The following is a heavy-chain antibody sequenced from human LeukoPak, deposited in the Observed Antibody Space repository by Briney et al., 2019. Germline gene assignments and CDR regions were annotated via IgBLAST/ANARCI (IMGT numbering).Heavy chain of an antibody. J-gene: IGHJ3*02. CDR2: INTNTGNP. Sequence: ASVKVSCKASGYTFTSYGISWARQAPGQGLEWMGWINTNTGNPTYAQGFTGRFVFSLDTSVSTAYLQISSLKAEDTAVYYCARDIIGIVGPTHAFDIWGQGTMVTVSS. CDR1: GYTFTSYG. CDR3: ARDIIGIVGPTHAFDI. D-gene: IGHD1-26*01. V-gene: IGHV7-4-1*02.